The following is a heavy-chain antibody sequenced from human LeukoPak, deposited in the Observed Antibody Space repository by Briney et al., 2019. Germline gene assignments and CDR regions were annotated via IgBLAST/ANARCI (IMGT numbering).Heavy chain of an antibody. Sequence: SETLSLTCTVSGGSISSSSYYWGWIRQPPRKGLEWIGSIYYSGSTYYNPSLKSRVTISVDTSKNQFSLKLSSVTAADTAVYYCARVSYSSGWYDDYFDYWGQGTLVTVSS. V-gene: IGHV4-39*07. CDR1: GGSISSSSYY. J-gene: IGHJ4*02. CDR3: ARVSYSSGWYDDYFDY. D-gene: IGHD6-19*01. CDR2: IYYSGST.